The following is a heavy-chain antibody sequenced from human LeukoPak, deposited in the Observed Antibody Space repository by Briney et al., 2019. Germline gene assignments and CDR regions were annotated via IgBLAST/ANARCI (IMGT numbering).Heavy chain of an antibody. CDR3: ARALNLRSSSWYYHSDWFDP. Sequence: PSETLSLTCTVSGGSISSGGYYWSWIRQPPGKGLEWLGYIYHSGSTYYNPSLKSRVAISVDTSKNQFSLKLSSVTAADTAVYYCARALNLRSSSWYYHSDWFDPWGQGALVTVSS. D-gene: IGHD6-13*01. CDR1: GGSISSGGYY. J-gene: IGHJ5*02. V-gene: IGHV4-30-2*01. CDR2: IYHSGST.